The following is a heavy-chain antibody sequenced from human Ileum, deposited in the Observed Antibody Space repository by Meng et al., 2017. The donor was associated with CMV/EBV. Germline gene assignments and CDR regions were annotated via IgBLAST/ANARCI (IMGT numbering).Heavy chain of an antibody. J-gene: IGHJ4*02. D-gene: IGHD3-16*01. Sequence: VRMVESGGGLVQPGRSLRLSCEASGFTFTSYWIHWVRQAPRKGLVWVSRITNDETAANYAASVEDRFTISRDNTKNTVYLQMDSLRPEDTAVYYCTRDGGLGTPFDYWGQGTLVTVSS. V-gene: IGHV3-74*01. CDR2: ITNDETAA. CDR1: GFTFTSYW. CDR3: TRDGGLGTPFDY.